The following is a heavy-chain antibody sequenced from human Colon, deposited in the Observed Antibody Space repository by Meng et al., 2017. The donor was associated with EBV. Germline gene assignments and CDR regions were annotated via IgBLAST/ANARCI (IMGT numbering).Heavy chain of an antibody. J-gene: IGHJ4*02. D-gene: IGHD2-15*01. CDR1: VASISSGYSY. Sequence: VNVMEAGPGRGKPSQSRSLTCSVSVASISSGYSYWSWIRHPPGKGRDWIGYINYSGSTYYNPSPRSRITISVNTSKNQFSLRLRSVTAADTAVYYCASYGPCSGNNCPLSSFDHWGQGTLVTVSS. CDR2: INYSGST. CDR3: ASYGPCSGNNCPLSSFDH. V-gene: IGHV4-30-4*01.